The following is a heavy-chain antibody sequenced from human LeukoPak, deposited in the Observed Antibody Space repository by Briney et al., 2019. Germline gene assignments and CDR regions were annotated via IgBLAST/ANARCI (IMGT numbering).Heavy chain of an antibody. V-gene: IGHV4-59*01. J-gene: IGHJ6*04. Sequence: SETLSLTCTVSGGSISSYYWSWIRQPPGKGLEWIGYIYYSGSTNYNPSLKSRLTISLDTSSNQFSLRLSSVTAADTAVYYCAREASLVRGIFITRYGLDVWGKGTTVTVSS. CDR2: IYYSGST. CDR1: GGSISSYY. CDR3: AREASLVRGIFITRYGLDV. D-gene: IGHD3-10*01.